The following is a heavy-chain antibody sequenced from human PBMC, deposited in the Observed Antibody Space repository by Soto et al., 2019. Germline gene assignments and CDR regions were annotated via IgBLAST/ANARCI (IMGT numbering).Heavy chain of an antibody. Sequence: GGSLRLSCATSGFTFSNYRMNWVREAPGKGLEWVASISGSGKDTFYRDSVKGRFTISRDNAESSLVLQMNSLRAEDTAVYYCARGKEGYDFWSGYGYWGQGTLVTVSS. CDR3: ARGKEGYDFWSGYGY. J-gene: IGHJ4*02. V-gene: IGHV3-21*06. CDR2: ISGSGKDT. D-gene: IGHD3-3*01. CDR1: GFTFSNYR.